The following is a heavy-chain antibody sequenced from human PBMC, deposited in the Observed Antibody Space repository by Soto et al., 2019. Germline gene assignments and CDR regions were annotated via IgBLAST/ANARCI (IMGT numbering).Heavy chain of an antibody. V-gene: IGHV1-69*01. J-gene: IGHJ4*02. CDR1: GGTFSTNT. D-gene: IGHD3-22*01. CDR3: ARQFDSDTSGYYYAY. CDR2: IMPIFGSA. Sequence: QVQLVQSGAEVKKPGSSVKVSCKASGGTFSTNTISWERQAPGQGLEWMGGIMPIFGSANYAQKFQGRVTITADAYTRTVYMELSRLRSEDTAVYYCARQFDSDTSGYYYAYWGQGTLVTVSS.